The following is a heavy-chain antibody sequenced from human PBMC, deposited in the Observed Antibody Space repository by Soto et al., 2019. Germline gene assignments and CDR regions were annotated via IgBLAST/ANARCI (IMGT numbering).Heavy chain of an antibody. J-gene: IGHJ6*02. V-gene: IGHV1-69*13. Sequence: SVKVSCKASGGTFSSYAISWVRQAPGQGLEWMGGIIPIFGTANYAQKFQGRVTITADESTSTAYMELSSLRSEDTAVYYCARRKDIVVVPAAPDYYYYYGMDVWGQGTTVTVSS. CDR2: IIPIFGTA. CDR3: ARRKDIVVVPAAPDYYYYYGMDV. CDR1: GGTFSSYA. D-gene: IGHD2-2*01.